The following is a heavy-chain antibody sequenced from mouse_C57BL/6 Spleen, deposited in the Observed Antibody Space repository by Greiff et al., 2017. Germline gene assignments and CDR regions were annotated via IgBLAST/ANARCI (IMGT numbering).Heavy chain of an antibody. J-gene: IGHJ2*01. CDR3: ASYGSSPRYFDY. CDR1: GYSFTGYY. Sequence: VQLKESGPELVKPGASVKISCKASGYSFTGYYMNWLKQSPEKSLEWIGEINPSTGGTTYNQKFKAKATLTVDTSSSTAYMQLKSLTSEDSAVYYCASYGSSPRYFDYWGQGTTLTVSS. D-gene: IGHD1-1*01. V-gene: IGHV1-42*01. CDR2: INPSTGGT.